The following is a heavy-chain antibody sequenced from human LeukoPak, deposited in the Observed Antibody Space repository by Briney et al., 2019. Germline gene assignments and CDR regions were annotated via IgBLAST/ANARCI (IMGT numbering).Heavy chain of an antibody. CDR2: ISSSSSTI. V-gene: IGHV3-48*04. Sequence: GGSLRLSCAASGFTFSSYSMNWVRQAPGKGLEWVSYISSSSSTIYYADSVKGRFTISRDNAKNSLYLQMNSLIAEDTAVYYCASSPGYSYGYYYYYMDVWGKGTTVTVSS. CDR1: GFTFSSYS. J-gene: IGHJ6*03. D-gene: IGHD5-18*01. CDR3: ASSPGYSYGYYYYYMDV.